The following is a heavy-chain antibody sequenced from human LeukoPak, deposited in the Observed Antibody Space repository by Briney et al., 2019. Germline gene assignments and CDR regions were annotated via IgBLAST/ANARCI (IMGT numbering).Heavy chain of an antibody. V-gene: IGHV3-48*01. J-gene: IGHJ3*02. CDR2: ISSSSRTI. CDR3: AKDQDIVVVVAATATDAFDI. Sequence: GGSLRLSCAASGFTFSSYSMNWVRQAPGKGLEWVSYISSSSRTIYYADSVKGRFTISRDNSKNTLYLQMNSLRAEDTAVYYCAKDQDIVVVVAATATDAFDIWGQGTMVTVSS. CDR1: GFTFSSYS. D-gene: IGHD2-15*01.